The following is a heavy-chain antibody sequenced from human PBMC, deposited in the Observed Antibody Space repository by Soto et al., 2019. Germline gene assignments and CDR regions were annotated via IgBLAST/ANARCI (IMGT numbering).Heavy chain of an antibody. J-gene: IGHJ6*02. D-gene: IGHD2-15*01. V-gene: IGHV3-53*01. CDR2: IYSGGST. CDR3: ARATRYCSGGSCHV. Sequence: PGGSLRLSCAASGFTVSSNYMSWVRQAPGKGLEWVSVIYSGGSTYHADSVKGRFTISRDNSKNALYLQMNSLRAEDTAVYYCARATRYCSGGSCHVWGQGTTVTVSS. CDR1: GFTVSSNY.